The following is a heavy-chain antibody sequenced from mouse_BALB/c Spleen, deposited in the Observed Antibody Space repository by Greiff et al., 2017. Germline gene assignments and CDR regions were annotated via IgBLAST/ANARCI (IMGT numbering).Heavy chain of an antibody. CDR2: IWAGGST. CDR1: GFSLTSYG. D-gene: IGHD1-1*02. V-gene: IGHV2-9*02. Sequence: VQGVESGPGLVAPSQSLSITCTVSGFSLTSYGVHWVRQPPGKGLEWLGVIWAGGSTNYNSALMSRLSISKDNSKSQVFLKMNSLQTDDTAIYYCARDRHGSYAMGYWGQGTSVTVSS. CDR3: ARDRHGSYAMGY. J-gene: IGHJ4*01.